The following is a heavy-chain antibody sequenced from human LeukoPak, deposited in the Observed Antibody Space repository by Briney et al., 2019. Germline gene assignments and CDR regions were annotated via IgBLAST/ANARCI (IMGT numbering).Heavy chain of an antibody. CDR1: GFTFSSYA. J-gene: IGHJ5*02. D-gene: IGHD3-9*01. V-gene: IGHV3-30*14. CDR3: ARPAIFGWFDP. Sequence: GGSLRLSCAASGFTFSSYAMHWVRRAPGKGLEWVAVISSDGSLKYYADSLKGLFTISRDNSKNTLYLQMNSLRAEDTAVYYCARPAIFGWFDPWGQGTLVTVSS. CDR2: ISSDGSLK.